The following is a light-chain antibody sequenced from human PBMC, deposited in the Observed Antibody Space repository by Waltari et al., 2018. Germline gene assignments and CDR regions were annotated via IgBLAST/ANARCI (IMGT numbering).Light chain of an antibody. CDR3: CSYAGSVV. CDR1: SSDVGGYNY. V-gene: IGLV2-11*01. CDR2: DVS. J-gene: IGLJ2*01. Sequence: QSALTQPRSVSGSPGQSVTISCTGTSSDVGGYNYVSWYQQHPGKAPKPMIYDVSKRPSGVPDRFSGSKSGNTASLTISGLQAEDEADYYCCSYAGSVVFGGGTKLTVL.